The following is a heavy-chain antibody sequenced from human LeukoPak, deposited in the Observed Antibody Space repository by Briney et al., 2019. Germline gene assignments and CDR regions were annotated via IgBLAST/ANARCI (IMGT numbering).Heavy chain of an antibody. V-gene: IGHV3-30*03. J-gene: IGHJ6*02. CDR1: GFTFSSYG. Sequence: PGGSLRLSCAASGFTFSSYGMHWVRQAPGKGLEWVAVISYDGTNKYYADSAKGRFIISRDNSKNTLYLQMNSLRAEDTAVYYCARGSMADYYYYGMDVWGQGTTVTVSS. CDR2: ISYDGTNK. D-gene: IGHD2/OR15-2a*01. CDR3: ARGSMADYYYYGMDV.